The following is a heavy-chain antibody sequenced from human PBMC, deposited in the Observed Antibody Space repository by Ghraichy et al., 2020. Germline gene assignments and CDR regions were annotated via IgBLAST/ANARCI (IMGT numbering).Heavy chain of an antibody. D-gene: IGHD2-15*01. CDR3: AREGDYCSGASCPYYYAMDV. CDR1: GYTFTGYY. CDR2: INAKSGGT. V-gene: IGHV1-2*06. J-gene: IGHJ6*02. Sequence: ASVKVSCKASGYTFTGYYLHWVRQAPGQGLEWMGRINAKSGGTTYPEKFQGRVTMTSDTSVSTAYMELSRLRSDDTAVYYCAREGDYCSGASCPYYYAMDVWCPGTTVTVSS.